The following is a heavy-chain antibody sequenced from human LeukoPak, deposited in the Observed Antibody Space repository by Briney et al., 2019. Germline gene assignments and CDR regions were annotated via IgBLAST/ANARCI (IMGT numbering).Heavy chain of an antibody. D-gene: IGHD3-3*01. Sequence: GSLRLSCAASGFTFTNYWMSWVRQPPGKGLEWIGEIYHTGDSIYNPSLKSRVTISVDKSKNQFSLKLSSVTAADTAVYYCARDQDYDFWTGFNWFDPWGQGTLVTV. CDR2: IYHTGDS. V-gene: IGHV4-4*02. J-gene: IGHJ5*02. CDR1: GFTFTNYW. CDR3: ARDQDYDFWTGFNWFDP.